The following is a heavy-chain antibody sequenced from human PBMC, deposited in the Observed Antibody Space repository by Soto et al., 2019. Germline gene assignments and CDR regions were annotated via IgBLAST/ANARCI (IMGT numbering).Heavy chain of an antibody. D-gene: IGHD1-26*01. V-gene: IGHV1-69*13. Sequence: SVKVSCKASGGTFSSYAISWGRQAPGQGLEWMGGIIPIFGTANYAQKFQGRVTITADESTSTAYMELSSLRSEDTAVYYCARMLARGTSGLGADYYGLDVWGQGTTVTVSS. CDR2: IIPIFGTA. CDR3: ARMLARGTSGLGADYYGLDV. CDR1: GGTFSSYA. J-gene: IGHJ6*02.